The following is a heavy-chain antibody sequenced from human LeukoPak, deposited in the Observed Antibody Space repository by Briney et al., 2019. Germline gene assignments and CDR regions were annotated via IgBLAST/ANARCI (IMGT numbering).Heavy chain of an antibody. Sequence: SETLSLTCAVYGGSFSGYYWSWIRQPPGQGLEWIGEINHSGSTNYDPSLKSRVTISVDTSKNQFSLRLSSVTAADTAVYYCAREKPRYSSGWYLDYWGQGTLVTVSS. D-gene: IGHD6-19*01. CDR2: INHSGST. J-gene: IGHJ4*02. CDR1: GGSFSGYY. CDR3: AREKPRYSSGWYLDY. V-gene: IGHV4-34*01.